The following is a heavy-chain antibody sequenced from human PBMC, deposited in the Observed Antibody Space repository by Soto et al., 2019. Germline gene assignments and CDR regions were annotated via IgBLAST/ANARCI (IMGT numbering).Heavy chain of an antibody. D-gene: IGHD5-18*01. V-gene: IGHV5-51*01. Sequence: GESLKISCKGSGYSFTSYWIGWVRQMPGKGLEWMGIIYPGDSDTRYSPSFQGQVTISADKSISTAYLQWSSLKASDTAMYYCARHARVQLWLHRYCYYGMDVWGQGTTVTVSS. CDR2: IYPGDSDT. J-gene: IGHJ6*02. CDR3: ARHARVQLWLHRYCYYGMDV. CDR1: GYSFTSYW.